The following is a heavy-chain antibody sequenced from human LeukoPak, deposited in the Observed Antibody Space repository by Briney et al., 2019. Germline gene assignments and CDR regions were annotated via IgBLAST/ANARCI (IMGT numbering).Heavy chain of an antibody. CDR1: GGSISSGGYS. V-gene: IGHV4-34*01. D-gene: IGHD6-6*01. CDR2: INHSGST. J-gene: IGHJ4*02. CDR3: ARGRPIYFYSSSSHYFDY. Sequence: KSSETLSLTCAVSGGSISSGGYSWSWIRQPPGKGLEWIGEINHSGSTNYNPSLKSRVTISVDTSKNQFSLKLSSVTAADTAVYYCARGRPIYFYSSSSHYFDYWGQGTLVTVSS.